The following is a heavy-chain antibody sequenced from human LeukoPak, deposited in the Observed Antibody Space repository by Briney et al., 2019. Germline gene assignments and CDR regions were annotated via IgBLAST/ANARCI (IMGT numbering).Heavy chain of an antibody. V-gene: IGHV3-30*18. CDR3: AKLGPYYDILTGYQRGMDV. Sequence: GGSPRLSCAASGFTFSSYGMHWVRQAPGKGLEWVAVISYDGSNKYYADSVKGRFTISRDNSKNTLYLQMNSLRAEDTAVYYCAKLGPYYDILTGYQRGMDVWGQGTTVTVSS. D-gene: IGHD3-9*01. CDR2: ISYDGSNK. CDR1: GFTFSSYG. J-gene: IGHJ6*02.